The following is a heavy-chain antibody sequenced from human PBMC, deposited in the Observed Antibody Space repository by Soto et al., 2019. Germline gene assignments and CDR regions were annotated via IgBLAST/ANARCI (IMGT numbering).Heavy chain of an antibody. V-gene: IGHV1-69*01. J-gene: IGHJ6*02. CDR1: GGTFSNYA. Sequence: QVQLVQSGAEVKKPGSSVKVSCKASGGTFSNYAISWVRQAPGQGLEWMGGIIPISGTANYAQKFQGRVTITAGESTSTAYMELSSLRSEDTAVYYCARAQGSSTSLEIYYYYYYGMDVWGQRTTVTVSS. CDR3: ARAQGSSTSLEIYYYYYYGMDV. CDR2: IIPISGTA. D-gene: IGHD2-2*01.